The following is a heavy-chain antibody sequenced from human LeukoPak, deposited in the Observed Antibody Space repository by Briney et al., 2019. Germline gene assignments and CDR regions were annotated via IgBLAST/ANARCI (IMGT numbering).Heavy chain of an antibody. CDR2: ISGSGGST. Sequence: GGSLRLSCAASGFTFSSYGMSWVRQAPGKGLEWVSAISGSGGSTYYADSVKGRFTISRDNSKNTLYLQMNSLRAEDTAVYYCAKDQLYYDSSGYYYPNWFDPWGQGTLVTVSS. CDR3: AKDQLYYDSSGYYYPNWFDP. CDR1: GFTFSSYG. J-gene: IGHJ5*02. V-gene: IGHV3-23*01. D-gene: IGHD3-22*01.